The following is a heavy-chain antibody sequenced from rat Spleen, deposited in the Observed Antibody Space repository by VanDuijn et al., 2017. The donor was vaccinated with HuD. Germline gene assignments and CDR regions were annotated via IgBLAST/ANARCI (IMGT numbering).Heavy chain of an antibody. Sequence: EVQLVESDGGLVQPGRSLKLSCAASGFTFSDYYMAWVRQAPTKGLEWVATISYDGSSTYYRDSVKGRFTISRDNAKSTLYLQMDSLRSEDTATYYCARRGNYDWFAYWGQGTLVTVSS. V-gene: IGHV5-29*01. J-gene: IGHJ3*01. CDR2: ISYDGSST. D-gene: IGHD1-10*01. CDR1: GFTFSDYY. CDR3: ARRGNYDWFAY.